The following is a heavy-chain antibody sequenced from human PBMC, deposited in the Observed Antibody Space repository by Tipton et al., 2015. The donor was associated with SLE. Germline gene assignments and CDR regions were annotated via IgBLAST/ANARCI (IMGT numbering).Heavy chain of an antibody. J-gene: IGHJ6*03. CDR3: ARDRDVGFSREDMDV. CDR1: GFTFSDYY. D-gene: IGHD3-3*02. CDR2: ITNSGTTM. Sequence: SLRLSCAASGFTFSDYYTPWIRQAPGKGLEWVSYITNSGTTMYYAESVKGRFTISRDNAKNTLYLQMNSLRAEDTAVYYCARDRDVGFSREDMDVWGKGTTVTVSS. V-gene: IGHV3-11*04.